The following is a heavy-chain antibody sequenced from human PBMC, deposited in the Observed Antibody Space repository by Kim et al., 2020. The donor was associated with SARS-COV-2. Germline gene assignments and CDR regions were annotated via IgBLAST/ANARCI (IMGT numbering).Heavy chain of an antibody. Sequence: LSLTCAASGFSFRSYWMHWVRQVPGKGLVWVARIRGDGGDTSYADSVKGRFTISRDNAENTLYLEMDSLRAEDTAVYYCTRDMILGSGSSVDWGQGTPVTVSS. V-gene: IGHV3-74*01. CDR3: TRDMILGSGSSVD. CDR2: IRGDGGDT. J-gene: IGHJ4*02. D-gene: IGHD3-10*01. CDR1: GFSFRSYW.